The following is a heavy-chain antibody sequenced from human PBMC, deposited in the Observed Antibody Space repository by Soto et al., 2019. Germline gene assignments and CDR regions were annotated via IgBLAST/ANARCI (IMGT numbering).Heavy chain of an antibody. CDR3: ARLSEMATIGLFDY. D-gene: IGHD5-12*01. V-gene: IGHV4-31*03. CDR1: GGSISSGGYY. Sequence: SETLSLTCTVSGGSISSGGYYWSWIRQHPGKGLEWIGYIYYSGSTYYNPSLKSRVTISVDTSKNQFSLKLSSVTAADTAVYYCARLSEMATIGLFDYWGQGTLVTVS. J-gene: IGHJ4*02. CDR2: IYYSGST.